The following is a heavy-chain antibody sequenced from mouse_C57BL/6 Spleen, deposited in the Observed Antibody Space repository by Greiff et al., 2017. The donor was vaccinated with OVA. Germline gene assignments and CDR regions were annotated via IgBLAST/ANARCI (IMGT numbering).Heavy chain of an antibody. J-gene: IGHJ2*01. CDR2: ISSSSSTI. Sequence: EVKLVESGGGLVKPGGSLKLSCAASGFTFSDYGMHWVRQAPEKGLEWVAYISSSSSTIYYADTVKGRFTISRDNAKNTQFLQMTSLRSEDTAMCYCANERQSTGGQGTTLTVAT. CDR1: GFTFSDYG. CDR3: ANERQST. V-gene: IGHV5-17*01. D-gene: IGHD3-2*01.